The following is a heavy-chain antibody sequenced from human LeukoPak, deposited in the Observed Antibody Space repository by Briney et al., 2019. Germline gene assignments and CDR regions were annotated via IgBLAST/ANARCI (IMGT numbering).Heavy chain of an antibody. CDR2: IYQSGST. D-gene: IGHD6-13*01. Sequence: SQTLSLTCTVSNYSISSGYYWGWIRQPPGKGLEFIGSIYQSGSTYYNPSLESRVTISVDTSRNQFSLKLSSVTAADTAVYYCAREAEWASSWVDYWGQGTLVTVSS. V-gene: IGHV4-38-2*02. J-gene: IGHJ4*02. CDR3: AREAEWASSWVDY. CDR1: NYSISSGYY.